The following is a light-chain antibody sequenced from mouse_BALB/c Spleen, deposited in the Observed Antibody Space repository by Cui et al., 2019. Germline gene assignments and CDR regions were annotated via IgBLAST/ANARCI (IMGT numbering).Light chain of an antibody. CDR1: ENIYSN. CDR3: QHFWGTPWT. Sequence: IHMTHSPASLLATVGETVTITCRASENIYSNLAWYQQKQGKSPQLLVYAATNLADGVPSRFSGSGSGTQYSLKINSLQSEDFGSYYCQHFWGTPWTFGGGTKLEIK. J-gene: IGKJ1*01. CDR2: AAT. V-gene: IGKV12-46*01.